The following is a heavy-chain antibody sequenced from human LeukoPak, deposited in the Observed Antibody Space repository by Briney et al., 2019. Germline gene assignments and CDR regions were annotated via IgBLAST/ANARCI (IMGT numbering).Heavy chain of an antibody. D-gene: IGHD2-2*01. V-gene: IGHV3-30*02. J-gene: IGHJ6*03. CDR1: GFTFSSYG. CDR2: IRYDGSNK. Sequence: HPGGSLRLSCAASGFTFSSYGMHWVRQAPGKGLEWVAFIRYDGSNKYYADSVKGRFTISRDNSKNTLYLQMNSLRAEDTAVYYCAKARVPGYYYYYMDVWGKGTTVTISS. CDR3: AKARVPGYYYYYMDV.